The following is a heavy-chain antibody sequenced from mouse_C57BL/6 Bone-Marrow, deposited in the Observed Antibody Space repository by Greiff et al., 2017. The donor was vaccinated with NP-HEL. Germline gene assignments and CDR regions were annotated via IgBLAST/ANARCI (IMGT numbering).Heavy chain of an antibody. CDR2: IDPENGDT. V-gene: IGHV14-4*01. J-gene: IGHJ4*01. CDR1: GFNIKDDY. CDR3: TSCGSSPYAMDY. Sequence: EVQLQQSGAELVRPGASVKLSCTVSGFNIKDDYMHWVKQRPEQGLEWIGWIDPENGDTEYASKFQGKATITADTSSNTAYLQLRSLTSGDTAVYSCTSCGSSPYAMDYWGQGTSVTVSS. D-gene: IGHD1-1*01.